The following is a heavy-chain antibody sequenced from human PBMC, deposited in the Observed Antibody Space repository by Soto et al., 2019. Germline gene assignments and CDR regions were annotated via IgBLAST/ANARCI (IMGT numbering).Heavy chain of an antibody. V-gene: IGHV2-5*02. CDR3: AHTYYDFWSAPKTYYYYGMDV. J-gene: IGHJ6*02. CDR1: GFSLSTSGVG. Sequence: QITLKESGPTLVKPTQTLTLTCTFSGFSLSTSGVGVGWIRQPPGKALEWLALIYWDDDKRYSPSLKSRLTITKDTSKNQVVLTMTNMDPVDTATYYCAHTYYDFWSAPKTYYYYGMDVWGQGSTVTVS. CDR2: IYWDDDK. D-gene: IGHD3-3*01.